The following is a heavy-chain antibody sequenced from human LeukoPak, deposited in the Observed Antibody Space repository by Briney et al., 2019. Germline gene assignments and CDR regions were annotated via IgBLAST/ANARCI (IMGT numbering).Heavy chain of an antibody. CDR2: IYYSGST. V-gene: IGHV4-39*07. CDR3: ARGLRFLEWPGFGGDEYYFDY. D-gene: IGHD3-3*01. Sequence: PSETLSLTCTVSGGSISSSSYYWGWIRQPPGKGLEWIGSIYYSGSTYYNPSLKSRVTISVDTSKNQFSLKLSSVTAADTAVYYCARGLRFLEWPGFGGDEYYFDYWGQGTLVTVSS. J-gene: IGHJ4*02. CDR1: GGSISSSSYY.